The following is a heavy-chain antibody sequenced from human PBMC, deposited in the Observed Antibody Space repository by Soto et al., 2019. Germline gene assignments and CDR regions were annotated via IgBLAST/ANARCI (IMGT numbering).Heavy chain of an antibody. V-gene: IGHV4-59*01. CDR2: IYYSGST. Sequence: PXXTLSLPFAVYGRSFSSYYWHWILQPPGKGLEWIAYIYYSGSTNYNPSLRSRVTISVDTSKNQFSLKLTSVTAEDTAVYYCARDLWNRGYGDYFDSWGQGTLVTVSS. CDR1: GRSFSSYY. CDR3: ARDLWNRGYGDYFDS. D-gene: IGHD4-17*01. J-gene: IGHJ4*02.